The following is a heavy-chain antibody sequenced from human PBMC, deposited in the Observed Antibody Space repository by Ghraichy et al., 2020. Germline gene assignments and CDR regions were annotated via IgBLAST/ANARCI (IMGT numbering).Heavy chain of an antibody. CDR2: IYYSGST. D-gene: IGHD2-2*01. V-gene: IGHV4-39*01. CDR3: ARSEDCSSTSCYPGGGMDV. Sequence: ESLNISCTVSGGSISSSSYYWGWIRQPPGKGLEWIGSIYYSGSTYYNPSLKSRVTISVDTSKNQFSLKLSSVTAADTAVYYCARSEDCSSTSCYPGGGMDVWGQGTTVTVSS. J-gene: IGHJ6*02. CDR1: GGSISSSSYY.